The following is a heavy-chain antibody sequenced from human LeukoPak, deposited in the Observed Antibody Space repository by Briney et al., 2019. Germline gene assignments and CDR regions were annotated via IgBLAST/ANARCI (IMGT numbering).Heavy chain of an antibody. Sequence: GGSLRLSCAASGFTFSSYNMNWVRQAPGKGLEWVSFISGSSTYIYYADSVKGRFTISRDNAENSLYLQMNSLRAEDTAVYYCATDAPAPCGGDCFGNWGQGTLVTVSS. CDR3: ATDAPAPCGGDCFGN. CDR1: GFTFSSYN. V-gene: IGHV3-21*01. D-gene: IGHD2-21*01. J-gene: IGHJ4*02. CDR2: ISGSSTYI.